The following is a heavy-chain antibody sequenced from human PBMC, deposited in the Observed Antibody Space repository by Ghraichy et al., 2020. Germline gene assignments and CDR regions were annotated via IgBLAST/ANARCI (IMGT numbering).Heavy chain of an antibody. D-gene: IGHD3-22*01. J-gene: IGHJ6*02. V-gene: IGHV4-34*01. Sequence: SETLSLTCAVYGGSFSGYYWSWIRQPPGKGLEWIGEINHSGSTNYNPSLKSRVTISVDTSKNQFSLKLSSVTAADTAVYYCAQTLRGYDSSGYWRNYYYYGMDVWGQGTTVTVPS. CDR3: AQTLRGYDSSGYWRNYYYYGMDV. CDR1: GGSFSGYY. CDR2: INHSGST.